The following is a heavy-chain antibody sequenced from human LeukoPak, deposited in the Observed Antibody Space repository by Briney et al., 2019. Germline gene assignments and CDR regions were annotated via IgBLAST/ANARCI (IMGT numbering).Heavy chain of an antibody. Sequence: GGSLRLSCAASGFTFTTYTMNWVRQLPRKGLEWVSGISGGGGTTYYTDSVRGRFTVSRDNSKNTLYLQMNSLRVEDTARYYCVKGYGKSVTLPYWGQGTLVTVSS. CDR2: ISGGGGTT. CDR1: GFTFTTYT. CDR3: VKGYGKSVTLPY. V-gene: IGHV3-23*01. D-gene: IGHD4-17*01. J-gene: IGHJ4*02.